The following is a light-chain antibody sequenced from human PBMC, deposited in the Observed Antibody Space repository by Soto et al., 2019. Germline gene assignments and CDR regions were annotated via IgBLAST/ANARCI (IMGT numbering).Light chain of an antibody. V-gene: IGKV1-5*01. CDR1: QSISSW. CDR3: QQYNSYSS. Sequence: DIQMTQSPSTLSASVGDRVTITCRASQSISSWLAWYQQKPGKAPKLLIYDASSLESGVPSRFSGSGSRTEFTLTISSLQPDDFATYYCQQYNSYSSCGQGTKLEIK. J-gene: IGKJ2*01. CDR2: DAS.